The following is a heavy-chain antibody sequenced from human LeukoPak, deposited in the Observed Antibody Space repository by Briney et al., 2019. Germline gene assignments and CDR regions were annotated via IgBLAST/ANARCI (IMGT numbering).Heavy chain of an antibody. J-gene: IGHJ5*02. CDR3: ALHSRAHPLWFGELP. CDR2: IIPILGVA. CDR1: GGTFISYA. V-gene: IGHV1-69*04. Sequence: ASVKVSCKASGGTFISYAISWVRQAPGQGFEWMGRIIPILGVANYAQKFQGRVTITADKSTSTAYMELSSLRSEDTAVYYCALHSRAHPLWFGELPWGQGTLVTVSS. D-gene: IGHD3-10*01.